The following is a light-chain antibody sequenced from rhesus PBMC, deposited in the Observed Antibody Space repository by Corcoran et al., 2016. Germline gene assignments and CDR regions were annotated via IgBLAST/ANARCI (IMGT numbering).Light chain of an antibody. Sequence: DIVLTQSPASLAVSPGQRATITCRASESVSVFGINLIPWYQQKPGKPPKLLIYQASNKDTGVPARFSGSVSGTDFTLTINPVEAADAADYYCLQSKNSRTFGQVTKVEIK. J-gene: IGKJ1*01. CDR1: ESVSVFGINL. CDR2: QAS. CDR3: LQSKNSRT. V-gene: IGKV7-13*01.